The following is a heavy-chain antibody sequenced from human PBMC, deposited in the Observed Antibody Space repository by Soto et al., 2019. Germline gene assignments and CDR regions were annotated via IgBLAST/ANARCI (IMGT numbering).Heavy chain of an antibody. D-gene: IGHD2-15*01. Sequence: QVQLVESGGGVVQPGRSLRLSCAASGFTFSSYGMHWVRQAPGKGLEWVAVISYDGSHTYSADSVKGRVTISRDNSKNTLYLQMNSLRAEDTAVYYCAKDAGLGYCSGGRCSHFDYWGQGTQVTVSS. CDR2: ISYDGSHT. J-gene: IGHJ4*02. CDR3: AKDAGLGYCSGGRCSHFDY. CDR1: GFTFSSYG. V-gene: IGHV3-30*18.